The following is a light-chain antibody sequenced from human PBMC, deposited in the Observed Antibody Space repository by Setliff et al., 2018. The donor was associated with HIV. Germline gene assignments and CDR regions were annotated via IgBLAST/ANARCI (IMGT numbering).Light chain of an antibody. V-gene: IGLV7-46*01. CDR1: TGTVTSGHF. CDR3: LLSFDNVRV. J-gene: IGLJ3*02. CDR2: NTD. Sequence: QAVVTQEPSLTVSPGATVTLTCDSSTGTVTSGHFPYWFQRKPGQAPRALMYNTDLKHSWTPARFSGSLLGGKAALTLSGAQPEDESEYYCLLSFDNVRVFGGGTKVTVL.